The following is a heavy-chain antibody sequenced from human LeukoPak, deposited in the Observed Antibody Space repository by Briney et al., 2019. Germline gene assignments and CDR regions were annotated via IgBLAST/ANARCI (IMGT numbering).Heavy chain of an antibody. CDR2: IYTSGST. J-gene: IGHJ4*02. Sequence: PSQTLSLTCTVSGGSISSGSYYWRWIRQPAGKGLEWIGRIYTSGSTNYNPSLKSRVTISVDTSKNQFSLKLSSETAADTAVYYCARTRFPMWEYQDYWGQGTLVTVSS. CDR3: ARTRFPMWEYQDY. V-gene: IGHV4-61*02. D-gene: IGHD1-26*01. CDR1: GGSISSGSYY.